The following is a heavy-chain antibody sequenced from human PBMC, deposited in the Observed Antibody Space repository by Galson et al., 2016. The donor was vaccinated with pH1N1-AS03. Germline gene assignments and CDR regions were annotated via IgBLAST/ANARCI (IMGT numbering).Heavy chain of an antibody. CDR2: ISFDGTNK. D-gene: IGHD3/OR15-3a*01. V-gene: IGHV3-30*18. J-gene: IGHJ4*02. CDR3: ANDFNYDFWSGYYFY. CDR1: GFTISNFG. Sequence: SLRLSCAASGFTISNFGMLWVRQAPGQGLEWVAIISFDGTNKYYADSVKGRFSISGDNSKNTLFLQMSALRAEDTAVYYCANDFNYDFWSGYYFYWGQGALVTVSS.